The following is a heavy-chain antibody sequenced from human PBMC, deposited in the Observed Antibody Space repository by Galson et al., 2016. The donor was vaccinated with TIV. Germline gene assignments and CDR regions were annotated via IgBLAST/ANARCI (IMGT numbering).Heavy chain of an antibody. Sequence: SVKVSCKASGYTFSAYYVHWVRLAPGQGLVWMGWINPNTGGTNYAQKFQGRVSMTRDKSISTAYMELTRLKSDDTALYYCARDGSYGLDVWGQGTAVTVSS. J-gene: IGHJ6*02. CDR2: INPNTGGT. CDR3: ARDGSYGLDV. V-gene: IGHV1-2*02. CDR1: GYTFSAYY.